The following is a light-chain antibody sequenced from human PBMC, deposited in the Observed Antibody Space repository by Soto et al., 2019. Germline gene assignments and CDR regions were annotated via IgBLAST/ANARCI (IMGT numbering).Light chain of an antibody. V-gene: IGKV3-20*01. J-gene: IGKJ5*01. CDR3: QQYGSSPMIT. CDR1: QSVSSIY. Sequence: EIVLTQSPGTLSLSPGERATLSCRASQSVSSIYLAWYQQKPGQSPRLLIYGASSRATGIPDRFSGSGSGTDFSLTISRLEPEDFAVYYCQQYGSSPMITFGQGTRLEIK. CDR2: GAS.